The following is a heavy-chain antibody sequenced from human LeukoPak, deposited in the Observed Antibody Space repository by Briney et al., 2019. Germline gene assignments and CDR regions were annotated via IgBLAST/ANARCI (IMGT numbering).Heavy chain of an antibody. D-gene: IGHD4-23*01. Sequence: PSETLSLTCTVSGYSISSGYYWGWIRQPPGKGLEWIGSIYHSGSTYYNPSLKSRVTISVDTSKNQFSLKLSSVTAADTAVYYCGIIGPYGGNSFDYWGQGTLVTVSS. CDR2: IYHSGST. V-gene: IGHV4-38-2*02. J-gene: IGHJ4*02. CDR3: GIIGPYGGNSFDY. CDR1: GYSISSGYY.